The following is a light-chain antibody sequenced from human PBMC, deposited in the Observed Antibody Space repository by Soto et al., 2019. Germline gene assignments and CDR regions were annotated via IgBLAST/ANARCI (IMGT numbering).Light chain of an antibody. CDR2: SNN. Sequence: QSVLTQPPSASGTPGQRVTISRSGSSSNIGSNTVNWYQQLPGTAPKLLIYSNNQRPSGVPDRFSGSKSGTSASLAISGLQSEDEADYYCAAWDNSLNGLYVFRTGTKVPVL. CDR3: AAWDNSLNGLYV. CDR1: SSNIGSNT. V-gene: IGLV1-44*01. J-gene: IGLJ1*01.